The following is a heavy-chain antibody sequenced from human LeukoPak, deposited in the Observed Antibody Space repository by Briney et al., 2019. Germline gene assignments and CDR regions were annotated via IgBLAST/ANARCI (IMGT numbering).Heavy chain of an antibody. J-gene: IGHJ4*02. V-gene: IGHV4-61*01. Sequence: SETLSLTCTVSGGSVSSGSYYWSWIRQPPGKGLKWIGYIYYSGSTNYNPSLKSRVTISVDTFKNQFSLKLSSVTAADTAIYYCARGSFSGCWCDYWGQGTLVTVSS. CDR2: IYYSGST. CDR3: ARGSFSGCWCDY. D-gene: IGHD2-8*02. CDR1: GGSVSSGSYY.